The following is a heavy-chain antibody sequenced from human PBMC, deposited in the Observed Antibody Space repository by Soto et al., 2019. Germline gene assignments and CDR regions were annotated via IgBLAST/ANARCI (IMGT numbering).Heavy chain of an antibody. D-gene: IGHD3-3*01. CDR2: IKGDGSEK. J-gene: IGHJ6*02. CDR1: TFTFSAYW. Sequence: EVQLVESGGGLVQPGGSLRLSCAASTFTFSAYWMTWVRQAPGKGLEWVANIKGDGSEKYYVDSVKGRFTISRDNAKDSLYLQMNSLRAEDTAVYYCVRSYHYYDFWGGGSRGGYFYGMDVWGQGTTVTVS. V-gene: IGHV3-7*01. CDR3: VRSYHYYDFWGGGSRGGYFYGMDV.